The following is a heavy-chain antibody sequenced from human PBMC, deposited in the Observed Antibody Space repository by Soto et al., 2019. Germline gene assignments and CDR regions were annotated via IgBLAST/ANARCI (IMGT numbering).Heavy chain of an antibody. D-gene: IGHD2-15*01. CDR1: GGSISSYY. J-gene: IGHJ5*02. Sequence: PSETLSLTCTVSGGSISSYYWSWIRQPPGKGLEWIGYIYYSGSTNYNPSLKSRVTISVDTSKNQFSLKLSSVTAADTAVYYCARSGVGYCSGGSCYGWFDPWGQGTLVTVSS. CDR2: IYYSGST. CDR3: ARSGVGYCSGGSCYGWFDP. V-gene: IGHV4-59*01.